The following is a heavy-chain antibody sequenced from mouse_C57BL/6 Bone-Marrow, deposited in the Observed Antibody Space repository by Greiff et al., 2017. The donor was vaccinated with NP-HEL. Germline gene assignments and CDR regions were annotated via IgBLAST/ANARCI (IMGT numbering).Heavy chain of an antibody. CDR2: IHPNSGST. CDR3: ARFYGSIYWYFDV. CDR1: GYTFPSSW. D-gene: IGHD1-1*01. J-gene: IGHJ1*03. Sequence: QVQLQQPGAKLVKPGASVKLSCKASGYTFPSSWMHWVKQRPGQGLGWIGMIHPNSGSTNYNEKFKSKATLTVDKSSSTAYMQLSSLTSEDSAVYYCARFYGSIYWYFDVWGTGTTVTVSS. V-gene: IGHV1-64*01.